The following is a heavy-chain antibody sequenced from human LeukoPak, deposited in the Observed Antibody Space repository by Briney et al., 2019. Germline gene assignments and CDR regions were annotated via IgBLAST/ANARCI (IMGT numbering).Heavy chain of an antibody. CDR3: AELGITMIGGV. V-gene: IGHV3-66*01. D-gene: IGHD3-10*02. J-gene: IGHJ6*04. CDR1: EFIVSINY. CDR2: IYSRGDT. Sequence: GGSLRLSCAASEFIVSINYMTWVRQAPGKGLEWVSLIYSRGDTKYADSVKGRFTISRDNSKNSLYLQMNSLRAEDTAVYYCAELGITMIGGVWGKGTTVTISS.